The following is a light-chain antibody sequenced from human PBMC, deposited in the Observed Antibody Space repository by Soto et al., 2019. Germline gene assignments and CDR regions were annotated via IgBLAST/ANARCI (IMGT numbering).Light chain of an antibody. CDR3: RQHSNYPIT. CDR2: AAS. J-gene: IGKJ5*01. CDR1: QGVSNF. Sequence: IQLTQSPFFLSASVGDRVTITCRASQGVSNFLVWYQQKAGKAPKSLIYAASTLQSGVPSRFSGSGSGTEFTLTISSLQPEDSATYYCRQHSNYPITFGQGTRLEIK. V-gene: IGKV1-9*01.